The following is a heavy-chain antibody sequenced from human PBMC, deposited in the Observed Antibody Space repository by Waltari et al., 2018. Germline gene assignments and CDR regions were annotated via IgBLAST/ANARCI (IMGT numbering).Heavy chain of an antibody. Sequence: QVQLVESGGGVVQPGGSLRLSCAASGFTFSKYAIHWVRQAPGKGLDWLAMIWYDGTKTYYGDSVQDRFTISRDNSKNTLYLQMNSLRAEDTALYYCARGSVPLVVAATSIDYWGQGTLVTVSS. D-gene: IGHD2-15*01. J-gene: IGHJ4*02. CDR3: ARGSVPLVVAATSIDY. V-gene: IGHV3-33*03. CDR1: GFTFSKYA. CDR2: IWYDGTKT.